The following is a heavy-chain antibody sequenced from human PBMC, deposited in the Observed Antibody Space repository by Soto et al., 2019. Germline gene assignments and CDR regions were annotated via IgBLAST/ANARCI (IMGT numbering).Heavy chain of an antibody. CDR3: AKDGIAAGFYYFAS. CDR2: ISWNSGKI. V-gene: IGHV3-9*01. CDR1: GFTFDDYA. J-gene: IGHJ4*02. Sequence: DVQLVESGGGLVQPGRSLRLSCAASGFTFDDYAMHWVRQAPGKGLEWVSGISWNSGKIGYADSVKGRFTISRDNAKNSLYLQMNSLRAEDTAFYYCAKDGIAAGFYYFASWGQGTLVTVSS. D-gene: IGHD6-13*01.